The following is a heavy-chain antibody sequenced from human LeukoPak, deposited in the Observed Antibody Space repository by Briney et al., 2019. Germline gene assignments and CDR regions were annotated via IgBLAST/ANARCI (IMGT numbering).Heavy chain of an antibody. CDR1: GFTFSGSA. V-gene: IGHV3-73*01. J-gene: IGHJ4*02. CDR2: IRSKANSYAT. Sequence: GGSLKLSCAASGFTFSGSAMHWVRQASGKGLEWVGRIRSKANSYATAYAASVKGRFTISRDDSKNTAYLQMNSLKTEDTAVYYCTRAGDDYVLEDFDYWGQGTLVTVSS. D-gene: IGHD3-16*01. CDR3: TRAGDDYVLEDFDY.